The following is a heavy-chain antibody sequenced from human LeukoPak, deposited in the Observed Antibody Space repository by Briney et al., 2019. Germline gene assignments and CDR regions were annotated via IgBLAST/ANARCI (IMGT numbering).Heavy chain of an antibody. Sequence: ASVKVSCKASGGTFSSYAISWVRQATGQGLEWMGWMNPNSGNTGYAQKFQGRVTITRNTSISTAYMELSSLRSEDTAVYYCARGMSVAWFDPWGQGTLVTVSS. CDR1: GGTFSSYA. CDR3: ARGMSVAWFDP. J-gene: IGHJ5*02. D-gene: IGHD2-15*01. CDR2: MNPNSGNT. V-gene: IGHV1-8*03.